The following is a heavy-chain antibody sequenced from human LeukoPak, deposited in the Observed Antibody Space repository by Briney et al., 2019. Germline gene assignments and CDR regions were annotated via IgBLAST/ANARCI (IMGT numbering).Heavy chain of an antibody. CDR3: ARNNADGEGRFSY. Sequence: ASVKVSCKASGYSFTNYAMNWVRQAPGQGLEWMGWVNTNTGNPTYAQGFTGRFVFSLDTSVSTAYLQISSLKAEDTAVYYCARNNADGEGRFSYWGQGTLVTVSS. V-gene: IGHV7-4-1*02. D-gene: IGHD3-10*01. J-gene: IGHJ4*02. CDR2: VNTNTGNP. CDR1: GYSFTNYA.